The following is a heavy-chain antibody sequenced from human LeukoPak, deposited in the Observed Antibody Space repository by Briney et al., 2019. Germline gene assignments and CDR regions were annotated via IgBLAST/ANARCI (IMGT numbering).Heavy chain of an antibody. Sequence: GGPLRLSCLPSGFTFSSFAITGFAQPPGRGRDGVSAISVGGANQYYAESVKGQFTISRDNSKNTLYLQMNSLRVEDTAVYYCAKDRNAAGYNFWSGYYFGPTFDYWGQGTLVTVSS. CDR1: GFTFSSFA. V-gene: IGHV3-23*01. D-gene: IGHD3-3*01. CDR2: ISVGGANQ. J-gene: IGHJ4*02. CDR3: AKDRNAAGYNFWSGYYFGPTFDY.